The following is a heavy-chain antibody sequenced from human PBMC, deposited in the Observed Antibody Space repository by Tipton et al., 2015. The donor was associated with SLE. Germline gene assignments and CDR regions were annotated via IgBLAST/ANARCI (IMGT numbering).Heavy chain of an antibody. CDR1: GFSFSSYY. CDR2: IFYSGST. CDR3: ARQVASFDY. V-gene: IGHV4-59*05. J-gene: IGHJ4*02. Sequence: TLSLTCTVSGFSFSSYYWSWIRQPPGKGLEWIGSIFYSGSTSYNPSLQSRVTISVDTSKNQFSLKLNSVTASDTAVYYCARQVASFDYWGQGTLVTVSS. D-gene: IGHD5-12*01.